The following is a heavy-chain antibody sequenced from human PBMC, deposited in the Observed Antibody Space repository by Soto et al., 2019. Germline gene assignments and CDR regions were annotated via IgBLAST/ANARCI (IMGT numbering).Heavy chain of an antibody. D-gene: IGHD3-10*01. V-gene: IGHV1-2*04. CDR1: GYTFTGDF. CDR3: ARDAGLYGSGSYYRGSNYMDV. J-gene: IGHJ6*03. CDR2: INPNSGGT. Sequence: ASVKVSCKASGYTFTGDFMHWVRQAPGQGLEWMGWINPNSGGTNYAQKFQGWVTMTRDTSISTAYMELSRLRSDDTAVYYCARDAGLYGSGSYYRGSNYMDVWGKGTTVTVS.